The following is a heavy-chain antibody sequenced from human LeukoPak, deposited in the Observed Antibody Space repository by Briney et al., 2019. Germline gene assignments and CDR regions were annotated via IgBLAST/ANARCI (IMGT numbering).Heavy chain of an antibody. CDR3: ARGRSYGYFDY. V-gene: IGHV4-30-4*07. J-gene: IGHJ4*02. CDR2: IYYSGST. CDR1: GGSISSGGYS. D-gene: IGHD5-18*01. Sequence: SETLSLTCAVSGGSISSGGYSWSWIRQPPGKGLEWIGYIYYSGSTYYNPSLKSRVTISVDTSKNQFSLKLSSVTAADTAVYYCARGRSYGYFDYWGQGTLVTVSS.